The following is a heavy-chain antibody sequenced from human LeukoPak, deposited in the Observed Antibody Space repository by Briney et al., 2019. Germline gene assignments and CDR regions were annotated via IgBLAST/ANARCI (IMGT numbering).Heavy chain of an antibody. J-gene: IGHJ6*03. Sequence: SETLSLTCTVSGGSISSSSYYWGWIRQPPGKGLEWIGSIYYSGSTYYNPSLKSRVTISVDTSKNQFSLKLSSVTAADTAVYYCARATSSYFYYMDVWGKGTTVTISS. V-gene: IGHV4-39*07. CDR1: GGSISSSSYY. D-gene: IGHD5-12*01. CDR3: ARATSSYFYYMDV. CDR2: IYYSGST.